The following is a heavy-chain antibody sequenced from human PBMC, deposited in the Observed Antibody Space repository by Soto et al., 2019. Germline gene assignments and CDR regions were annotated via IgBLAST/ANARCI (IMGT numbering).Heavy chain of an antibody. D-gene: IGHD3-16*01. CDR1: GFTVSNNY. Sequence: EVLLEESGGGFVQPGGSLRLSCAASGFTVSNNYMTWVRQAPGKGLEWVAVIQDGGSISYADSVSDRFTISRDNSKNTVFLEMNNLRPEDTAVSFCARGEGSGSNALGHWGQGTLVTVSS. CDR3: ARGEGSGSNALGH. J-gene: IGHJ4*02. V-gene: IGHV3-66*01. CDR2: IQDGGSI.